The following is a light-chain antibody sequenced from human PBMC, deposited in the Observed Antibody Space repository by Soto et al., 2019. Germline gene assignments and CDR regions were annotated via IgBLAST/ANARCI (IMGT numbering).Light chain of an antibody. V-gene: IGKV1-9*01. CDR1: QGIGTY. CDR3: QQVDSYPRT. CDR2: ASS. Sequence: IQLTQSPSSLSASVGDRVTVTCRASQGIGTYLVWYQQKIGKAPTVLIYASSTLQTGVPSRFSGSGSGTDFSLTISSLHPEDVATYYCQQVDSYPRTFGQGTKVDIK. J-gene: IGKJ1*01.